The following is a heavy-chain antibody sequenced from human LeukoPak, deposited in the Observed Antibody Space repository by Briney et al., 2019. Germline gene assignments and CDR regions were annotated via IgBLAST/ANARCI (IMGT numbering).Heavy chain of an antibody. D-gene: IGHD3-22*01. CDR2: IKQDGSEK. Sequence: GGSLRLSWAASGFTFSSYWMSWFRQAPGKGLEWVANIKQDGSEKYYVDSVKGRFTISRDNAKNSLYLQMNSLRAEDTAVYYCARLYQHDSSTYRPVDYWGQGTLVSVSS. V-gene: IGHV3-7*01. J-gene: IGHJ4*02. CDR1: GFTFSSYW. CDR3: ARLYQHDSSTYRPVDY.